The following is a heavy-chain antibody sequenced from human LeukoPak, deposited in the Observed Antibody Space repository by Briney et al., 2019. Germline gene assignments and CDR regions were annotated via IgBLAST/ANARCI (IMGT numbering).Heavy chain of an antibody. Sequence: PSETLSLTCTVSGGSISSGGYYWSWIRQHPGKGLEWIGYIYYSGSTYYNPSLKSRVTISVDTSKNQFSLKLSSVTAADTAEYYCARDHCSSTSCYYAFDIWGQGTVVTVSS. V-gene: IGHV4-31*03. D-gene: IGHD2-2*01. CDR1: GGSISSGGYY. CDR3: ARDHCSSTSCYYAFDI. J-gene: IGHJ3*02. CDR2: IYYSGST.